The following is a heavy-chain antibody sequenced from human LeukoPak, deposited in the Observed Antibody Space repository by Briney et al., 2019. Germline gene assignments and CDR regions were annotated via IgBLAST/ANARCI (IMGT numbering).Heavy chain of an antibody. V-gene: IGHV3-64*01. CDR2: ISSNGGST. CDR3: ARYRCSSTSCFVDY. D-gene: IGHD2-2*01. J-gene: IGHJ4*02. CDR1: GFTFSNYA. Sequence: GGSLRLSCAASGFTFSNYAMYWVRQAPGKGLEYVSAISSNGGSTYYAHSVKGRFTISRDNSKNTLYLQMGSLRAEDMAVYYCARYRCSSTSCFVDYWGQGTLVTVSS.